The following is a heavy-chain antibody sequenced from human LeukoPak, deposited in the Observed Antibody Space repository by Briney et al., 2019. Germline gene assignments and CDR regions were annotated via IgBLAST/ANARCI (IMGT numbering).Heavy chain of an antibody. CDR2: ILYSGST. V-gene: IGHV4-39*01. CDR3: VRRVAGSGYRDS. D-gene: IGHD3-22*01. CDR1: GGSISSSRHY. Sequence: PSETLPLTCTVSGGSISSSRHYWGWIRQPPGKGLEWIGNILYSGSTNYNPSLKSRVTISVDTSKNQFSLKLGSVTAADTADYYCVRRVAGSGYRDSWGQGTLVTVSS. J-gene: IGHJ4*02.